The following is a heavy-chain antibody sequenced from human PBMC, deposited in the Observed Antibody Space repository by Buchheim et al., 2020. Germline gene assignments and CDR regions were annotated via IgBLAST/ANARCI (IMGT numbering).Heavy chain of an antibody. D-gene: IGHD5-18*01. J-gene: IGHJ4*02. CDR2: IWYDGSNK. CDR1: GFTFSSYG. V-gene: IGHV3-33*01. Sequence: QVQLVESGGGVVQPGRSLRLSCAASGFTFSSYGMHWVRQAPGKGLEWVVVIWYDGSNKYYADSVKGRFTISRDNYKNTLYLQMNSLRAEDTAVYYCARDPAMAGGWGQGTL. CDR3: ARDPAMAGG.